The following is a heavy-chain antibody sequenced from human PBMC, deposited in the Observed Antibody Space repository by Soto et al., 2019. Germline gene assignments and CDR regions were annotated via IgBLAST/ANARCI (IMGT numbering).Heavy chain of an antibody. CDR1: GFTFSRYW. CDR2: INSDGSST. Sequence: EVQLVESGGGLVQPGGSLRLSCAASGFTFSRYWMHWVRQAPGKGLLWVSRINSDGSSTNYADSVKGRFTISRDNAKNTLYLQMNSLRAEDTAVYYCARGDYGDYGAETFDIWGQGTMVTVSS. J-gene: IGHJ3*02. CDR3: ARGDYGDYGAETFDI. D-gene: IGHD4-17*01. V-gene: IGHV3-74*01.